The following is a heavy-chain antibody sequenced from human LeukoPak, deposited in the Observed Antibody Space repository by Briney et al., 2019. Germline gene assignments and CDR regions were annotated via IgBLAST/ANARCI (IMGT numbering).Heavy chain of an antibody. V-gene: IGHV3-30*07. J-gene: IGHJ4*02. CDR3: ARGYGDYVIIGIDY. D-gene: IGHD4-17*01. CDR2: ISYDGSNK. CDR1: GFTLSSYA. Sequence: PGGSLRLSCAASGFTLSSYATRWVRQAPGKGREWVAFISYDGSNKYYADSVKGRFTISRDNSKNTLYLQMNSLRAEDTAVYYCARGYGDYVIIGIDYWGQGTLVSVSS.